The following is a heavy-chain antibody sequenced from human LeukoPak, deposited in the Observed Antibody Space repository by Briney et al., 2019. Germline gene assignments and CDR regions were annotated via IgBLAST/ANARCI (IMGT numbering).Heavy chain of an antibody. CDR2: ISAYNGNT. J-gene: IGHJ2*01. CDR3: AASSGRLRYWYFDL. V-gene: IGHV1-18*01. Sequence: ASVKVSCKASGYTFTSYGISWVRQAPGQGLEWMGWISAYNGNTNYAQKLQGRVTMTTDTSTSTAYMELRSLRSDDTAVYYCAASSGRLRYWYFDLWGHGTLVTVSS. D-gene: IGHD6-19*01. CDR1: GYTFTSYG.